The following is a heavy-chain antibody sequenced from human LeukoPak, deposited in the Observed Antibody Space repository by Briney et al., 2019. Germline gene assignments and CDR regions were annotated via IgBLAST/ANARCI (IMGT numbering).Heavy chain of an antibody. D-gene: IGHD3-10*01. Sequence: GASVTVSCKVSGHTLTELSMNWVRQGPGGGLEWMAGFDPEEGETLYAQKFQGRVTMTDDTSTDTAYMELRSLRSEDTAVYYCATAGPLRFGDFVSHSWGQGTLVTVSS. CDR3: ATAGPLRFGDFVSHS. V-gene: IGHV1-24*01. CDR1: GHTLTELS. J-gene: IGHJ4*02. CDR2: FDPEEGET.